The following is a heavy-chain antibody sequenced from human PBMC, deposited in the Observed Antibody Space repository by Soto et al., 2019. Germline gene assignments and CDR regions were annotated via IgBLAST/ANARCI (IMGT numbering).Heavy chain of an antibody. V-gene: IGHV3-30*03. Sequence: QVQLVESGGGVVQPGRSLRLSCAASGFPFTTYGMHWVREGPGKGLEWVAVISYDGSNKYYADSVKGRFTIARDNSKNTLYLQMNSLRPEDTALYYCVGGQYYFDYRGPGTLGSVSS. J-gene: IGHJ4*02. CDR3: VGGQYYFDY. CDR1: GFPFTTYG. CDR2: ISYDGSNK. D-gene: IGHD3-10*01.